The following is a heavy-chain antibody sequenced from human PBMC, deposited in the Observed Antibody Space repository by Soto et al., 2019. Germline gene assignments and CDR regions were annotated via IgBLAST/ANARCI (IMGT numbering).Heavy chain of an antibody. CDR1: GGTFNSYL. Sequence: QVQLVQSGAEVKNPGSSAKVSCKTSGGTFNSYLIDWVRQAPGQGLEWMGGIIPAFGTAKYAQKFQGRVTITADKSTTTAYMELRTLTSEDTAVYYCARGLDQPPVGLYFDTWGQGTLVTVSS. V-gene: IGHV1-69*06. J-gene: IGHJ4*02. CDR3: ARGLDQPPVGLYFDT. D-gene: IGHD2-2*01. CDR2: IIPAFGTA.